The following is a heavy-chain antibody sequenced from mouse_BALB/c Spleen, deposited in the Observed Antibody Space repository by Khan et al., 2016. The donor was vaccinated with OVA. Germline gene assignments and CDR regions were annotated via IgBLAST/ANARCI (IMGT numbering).Heavy chain of an antibody. J-gene: IGHJ4*01. D-gene: IGHD2-4*01. V-gene: IGHV2-6-1*01. Sequence: VVLVESGPGLVAPSQSLSITCTIPEFSLTNYGVHWVRQSPATGLEWLVVIWRDGSTTYNSALKSRLSISKDNSKSQVFLKMNNLQYDETAMYYSARQPYYHYEIMDYWGQGTSVTVSS. CDR2: IWRDGST. CDR3: ARQPYYHYEIMDY. CDR1: EFSLTNYG.